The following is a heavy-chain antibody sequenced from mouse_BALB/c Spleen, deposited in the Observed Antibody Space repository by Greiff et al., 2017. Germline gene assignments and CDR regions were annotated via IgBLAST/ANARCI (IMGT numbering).Heavy chain of an antibody. V-gene: IGHV2-9*02. CDR3: AREDGYYSYYFDY. CDR2: IWAGGST. D-gene: IGHD2-3*01. CDR1: GFSLTSYG. J-gene: IGHJ2*01. Sequence: VKVVESGPGLVAPSQSLSITCTVSGFSLTSYGVHWVRQPPGKGLEWLGVIWAGGSTNYNSALMSRLSISKDNSKSQVFLKMNSLQTDDTAMYYCAREDGYYSYYFDYWGQGTTLTVSS.